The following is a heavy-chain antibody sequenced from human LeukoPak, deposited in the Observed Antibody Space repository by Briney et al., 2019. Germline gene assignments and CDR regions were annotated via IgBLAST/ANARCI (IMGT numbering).Heavy chain of an antibody. CDR3: ARAFHYYYYGMDV. Sequence: ASVKVSCKASGYTFTGYYMHWVRQAPGQGLEWMGRIIPILGIANYAQKFQGRVTITADKSTSTAYMELSSLRSEDTAVYYCARAFHYYYYGMDVWGQGTTVTVSS. CDR2: IIPILGIA. V-gene: IGHV1-69*04. J-gene: IGHJ6*02. CDR1: GYTFTGYY.